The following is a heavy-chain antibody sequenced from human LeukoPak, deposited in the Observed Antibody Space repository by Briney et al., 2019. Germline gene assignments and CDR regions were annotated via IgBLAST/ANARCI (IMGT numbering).Heavy chain of an antibody. Sequence: VASVKVSCKASGYTFTSYGISWVRQAPGQGLEWMGWISTYNGNTSYAQKLQGRVTMTTDTSTSTAYMELRSLRSDDTAVYYCARDDSGSPDYWGQGTLVTVSS. CDR1: GYTFTSYG. V-gene: IGHV1-18*01. J-gene: IGHJ4*02. CDR3: ARDDSGSPDY. CDR2: ISTYNGNT. D-gene: IGHD1-26*01.